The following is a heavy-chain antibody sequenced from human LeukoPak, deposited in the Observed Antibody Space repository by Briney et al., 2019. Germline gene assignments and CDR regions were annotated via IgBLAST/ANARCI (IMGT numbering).Heavy chain of an antibody. CDR2: IIAYFGTS. Sequence: GASVKVSCKASGVTFSRHVVSWVRQAPGQGLEWMGQIIAYFGTSNYAQKFKGRVTLTADDATNTAYMELNRLISDDTAVYYCTRDAGYDGGAGCYPDFWGQGTLVTVSS. J-gene: IGHJ4*02. V-gene: IGHV1-69*13. CDR3: TRDAGYDGGAGCYPDF. CDR1: GVTFSRHV. D-gene: IGHD2-21*01.